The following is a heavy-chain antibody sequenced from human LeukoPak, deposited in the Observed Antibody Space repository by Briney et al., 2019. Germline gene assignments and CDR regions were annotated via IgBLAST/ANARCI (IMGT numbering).Heavy chain of an antibody. V-gene: IGHV1-46*01. J-gene: IGHJ6*03. CDR3: ARDLRRRGPNMDV. CDR1: GYTFTSYY. CDR2: INPGGGST. Sequence: ASVKVSCKASGYTFTSYYMHWVRQAPGQGLEWMGIINPGGGSTSYAQKFQGRVTMTRDMSTSTVYMQLSSRRSEDTAVYYCARDLRRRGPNMDVWGKGTTVTVSS.